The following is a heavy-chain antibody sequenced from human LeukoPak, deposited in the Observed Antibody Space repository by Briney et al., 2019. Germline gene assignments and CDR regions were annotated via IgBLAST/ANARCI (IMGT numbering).Heavy chain of an antibody. Sequence: GASVKVSCKASGGTFSSYAISWVRQAPGQGLEWMGGIIPIFGTANYAQKFQGRVTITADESTSTAYMELSSLRSEDTAVYYCARGSPERFPGIAAAGTEFDYWGQGTLVTVSS. J-gene: IGHJ4*02. V-gene: IGHV1-69*13. CDR3: ARGSPERFPGIAAAGTEFDY. D-gene: IGHD6-13*01. CDR1: GGTFSSYA. CDR2: IIPIFGTA.